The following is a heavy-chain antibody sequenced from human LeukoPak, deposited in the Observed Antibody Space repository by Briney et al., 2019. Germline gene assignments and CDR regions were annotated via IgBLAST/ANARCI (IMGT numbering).Heavy chain of an antibody. J-gene: IGHJ1*01. CDR1: GFTFSSYW. Sequence: GGSLRLSCAASGFTFSSYWMHWVRQAPGKGLEWVARINSDGTDISYGDSVKGRFTISRDNAKNTLYLQMNSLRVEDTAVYYCARVGYYDSSNYYAYFQHWGHGTLVTVSS. CDR2: INSDGTDI. CDR3: ARVGYYDSSNYYAYFQH. V-gene: IGHV3-74*01. D-gene: IGHD3-22*01.